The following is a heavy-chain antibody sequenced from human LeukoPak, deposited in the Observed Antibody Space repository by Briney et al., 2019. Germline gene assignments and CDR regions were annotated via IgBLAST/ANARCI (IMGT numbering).Heavy chain of an antibody. Sequence: PGGSLRLSCAASGFTFSSYDMHWVRQATGKGLEWVSAIGTAGDTYYPGSVKGRFTISRENAKNSLYLQMNSLRAGDTAVYYCARMRVLMGYDYWGQGTLVTVSS. J-gene: IGHJ4*02. CDR2: IGTAGDT. CDR1: GFTFSSYD. CDR3: ARMRVLMGYDY. D-gene: IGHD5-18*01. V-gene: IGHV3-13*01.